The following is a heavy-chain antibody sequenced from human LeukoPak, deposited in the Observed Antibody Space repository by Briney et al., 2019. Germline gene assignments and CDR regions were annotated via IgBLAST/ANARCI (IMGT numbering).Heavy chain of an antibody. Sequence: PGRSLRLSCAASGFTFSSYAMSWVRQAPGKGLEWVSAISGSGGSTYYADSVKGRFTISRDNSKNTLYLQMNSLRAEDTAVYYCAKGLSSSGWYLFDPWGQGTLVTVSS. D-gene: IGHD6-19*01. J-gene: IGHJ5*02. CDR2: ISGSGGST. CDR1: GFTFSSYA. CDR3: AKGLSSSGWYLFDP. V-gene: IGHV3-23*01.